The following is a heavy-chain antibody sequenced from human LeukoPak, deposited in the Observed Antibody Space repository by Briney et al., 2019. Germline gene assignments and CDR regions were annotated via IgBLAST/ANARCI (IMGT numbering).Heavy chain of an antibody. CDR2: IKEDGSEK. J-gene: IGHJ1*01. D-gene: IGHD3-3*01. CDR3: ARQRFLDH. CDR1: GFTFSSYW. V-gene: IGHV3-7*01. Sequence: GGSLRLSCAASGFTFSSYWMNWVRQAPGKGLEWVGNIKEDGSEKYYVDSVKGRFTISRDNAKNSLYLQMNSLGAEDTAVYYFARQRFLDHWGQGTMVTVSS.